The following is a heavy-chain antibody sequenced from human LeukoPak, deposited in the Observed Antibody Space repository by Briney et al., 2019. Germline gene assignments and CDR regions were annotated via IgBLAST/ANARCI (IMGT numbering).Heavy chain of an antibody. D-gene: IGHD6-6*01. CDR1: GGTFSSYT. J-gene: IGHJ6*02. CDR2: IIPIFGTA. Sequence: SVKVPCKASGGTFSSYTISWVRQAPGQGLEWMGGIIPIFGTANYAQKFQGRVTITADESTSTAYMELSSLRSEDTAVYYCARGRYSSSINSMDVWGQGTTVTVSS. CDR3: ARGRYSSSINSMDV. V-gene: IGHV1-69*13.